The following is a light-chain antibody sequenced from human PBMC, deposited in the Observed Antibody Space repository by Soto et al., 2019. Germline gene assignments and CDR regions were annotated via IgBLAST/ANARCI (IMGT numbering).Light chain of an antibody. V-gene: IGKV3-20*01. J-gene: IGKJ5*01. CDR3: QQYGSSPGT. CDR1: QSISSTH. Sequence: EIVLTQSPDTLSLSPVERATLSCMASQSISSTHLVWYQQKPGQAPSLLIFGASSRATGIPDRFSGSGSGTDFTLTISGLEPEDFAVYYCQQYGSSPGTFGQGTRLEI. CDR2: GAS.